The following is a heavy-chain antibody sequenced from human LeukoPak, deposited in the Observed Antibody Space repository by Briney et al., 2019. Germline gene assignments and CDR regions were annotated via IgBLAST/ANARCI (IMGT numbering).Heavy chain of an antibody. CDR1: GGSISSSSYY. CDR2: IYYSGST. V-gene: IGHV4-39*01. J-gene: IGHJ4*02. Sequence: SETLSLTCTVSGGSISSSSYYWGWIRQPPGQGLEWLGSIYYSGSTYYNPSLKRRVTISVDTSKDQFSQKLSFVNAADPAVYYCARLHGDLPWDDYWGQGTLVTVSS. D-gene: IGHD4-17*01. CDR3: ARLHGDLPWDDY.